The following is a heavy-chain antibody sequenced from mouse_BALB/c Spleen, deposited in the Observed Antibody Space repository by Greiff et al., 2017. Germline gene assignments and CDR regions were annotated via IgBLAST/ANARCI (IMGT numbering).Heavy chain of an antibody. J-gene: IGHJ4*01. Sequence: QVQLQQSGPELVKPGASVKMSCKASGYTFTSYYIHWVKQRPGQGLEWIGWIYPGDGSTKYNEKFKGKTTLTADKSSSTAYMLLSSLTSEDSAIYFCASGDSPYAMDYWGQGTSVTVSS. CDR3: ASGDSPYAMDY. D-gene: IGHD3-3*01. V-gene: IGHV1S56*01. CDR2: IYPGDGST. CDR1: GYTFTSYY.